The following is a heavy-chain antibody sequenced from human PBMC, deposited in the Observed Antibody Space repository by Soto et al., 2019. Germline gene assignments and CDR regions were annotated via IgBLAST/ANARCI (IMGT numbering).Heavy chain of an antibody. Sequence: ASVKVSCKASGGTFSNYAINWPRQAPGQGLEWMGWINPNSGGTNYAQKFQGRVTMTRDTSISTAYMELSRLRSDDTAVYYCATGRSSSSWYSDYWGQGTLVTVSS. D-gene: IGHD6-13*01. CDR2: INPNSGGT. CDR1: GGTFSNYA. CDR3: ATGRSSSSWYSDY. V-gene: IGHV1-2*02. J-gene: IGHJ4*02.